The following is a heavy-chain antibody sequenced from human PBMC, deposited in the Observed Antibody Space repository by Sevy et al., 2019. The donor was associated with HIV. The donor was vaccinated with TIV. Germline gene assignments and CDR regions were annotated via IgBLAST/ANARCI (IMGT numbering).Heavy chain of an antibody. CDR1: GFTFSNYE. D-gene: IGHD2-2*01. J-gene: IGHJ5*02. CDR3: ARRGYCSSTSCYGFDP. Sequence: GGSLRLSCEASGFTFSNYEMNWVRQAPGKGLEWVSYISSSGSTIYYADSVKGRFTISRDNAKNSLYLQMNSLRAEDTAVYYCARRGYCSSTSCYGFDPWGQGTLVTVSS. CDR2: ISSSGSTI. V-gene: IGHV3-48*03.